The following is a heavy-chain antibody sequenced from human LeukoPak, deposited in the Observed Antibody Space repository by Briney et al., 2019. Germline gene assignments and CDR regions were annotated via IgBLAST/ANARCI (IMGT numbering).Heavy chain of an antibody. J-gene: IGHJ3*02. Sequence: GGSLRLSCAASGFTFSSYSMNWVRQAPGKGLEWVSSISSSSSYIYYADSVKGRFTISRDNAKNSLYLQMNSPRAEDTAVYYCARDRISSHFGVVIWGQGTMVTVSS. CDR2: ISSSSSYI. D-gene: IGHD3-3*01. V-gene: IGHV3-21*01. CDR3: ARDRISSHFGVVI. CDR1: GFTFSSYS.